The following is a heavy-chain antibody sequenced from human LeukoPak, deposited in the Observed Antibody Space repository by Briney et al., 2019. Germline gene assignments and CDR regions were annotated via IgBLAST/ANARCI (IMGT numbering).Heavy chain of an antibody. D-gene: IGHD2-2*01. CDR1: GGTFGSYG. CDR3: ARVVPAVRGAFDI. Sequence: SVKVSCKASGGTFGSYGISWVRQAPGQGLEWMGGIIPSFGTANYAQKFQGRVTITADESTSTAYMELSSLRSEDTAVYYCARVVPAVRGAFDIWGQGTMVTVSS. V-gene: IGHV1-69*13. CDR2: IIPSFGTA. J-gene: IGHJ3*02.